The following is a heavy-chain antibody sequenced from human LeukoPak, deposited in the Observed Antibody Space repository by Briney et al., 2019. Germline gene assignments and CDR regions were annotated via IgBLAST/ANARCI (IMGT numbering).Heavy chain of an antibody. CDR3: ARQWLVSPLFDY. J-gene: IGHJ4*02. D-gene: IGHD6-19*01. CDR1: GFTFSSYV. Sequence: LRLSCSASGFTFSSYVMFRVRQAPGKGLEWIGEINHSGSTNYNPSLRSRVTVSVHTSKNQLSLKLSSVTAADTAVYYCARQWLVSPLFDYWGQGTLVTVSS. V-gene: IGHV4-34*01. CDR2: INHSGST.